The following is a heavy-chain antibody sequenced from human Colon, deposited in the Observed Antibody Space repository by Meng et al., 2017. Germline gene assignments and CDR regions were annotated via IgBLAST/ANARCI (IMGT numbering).Heavy chain of an antibody. CDR1: GDSISSDIW. CDR3: GRDQGRQLINH. J-gene: IGHJ4*02. D-gene: IGHD1-1*01. Sequence: QLPLKKSGPGLVKPSGTLSLTCTVSGDSISSDIWWSWVRQPPGKGLEWIGEVYHRGDTNYNPSLKSRVVISVDRSKNQFPLNLSSVTAADTAVYYCGRDQGRQLINHWGQGTLVTVSS. V-gene: IGHV4-4*02. CDR2: VYHRGDT.